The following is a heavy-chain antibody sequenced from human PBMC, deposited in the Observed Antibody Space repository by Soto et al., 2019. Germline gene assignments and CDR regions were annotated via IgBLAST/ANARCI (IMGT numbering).Heavy chain of an antibody. CDR2: ISSSSSYT. CDR3: ARDGRDGSGSFYYYGMDV. CDR1: GFTFSDYY. D-gene: IGHD3-10*01. V-gene: IGHV3-11*06. J-gene: IGHJ6*02. Sequence: PGGSLRLSCAASGFTFSDYYMSWIRQAPGKGLEWVSYISSSSSYTNYADSVKGRFTISRDNAKNSLYLQMNSLRAEDTAVYYCARDGRDGSGSFYYYGMDVWGQGTTVTVSS.